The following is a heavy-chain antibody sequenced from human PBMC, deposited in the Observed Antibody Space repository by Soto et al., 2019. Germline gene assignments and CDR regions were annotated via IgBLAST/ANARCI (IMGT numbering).Heavy chain of an antibody. D-gene: IGHD3-22*01. CDR1: GDSVTSGAYS. CDR2: IYYTGNT. J-gene: IGHJ3*01. V-gene: IGHV4-61*08. CDR3: ARRHYYDSSDYYPGAFDV. Sequence: SETLSLTCTVSGDSVTSGAYSWSWIRQPPGKGLEWIGFIYYTGNTNHSPSLKSRASISMDTSKNQLSLTLNSVTAADTAIYYCARRHYYDSSDYYPGAFDVWGQGKMVTVS.